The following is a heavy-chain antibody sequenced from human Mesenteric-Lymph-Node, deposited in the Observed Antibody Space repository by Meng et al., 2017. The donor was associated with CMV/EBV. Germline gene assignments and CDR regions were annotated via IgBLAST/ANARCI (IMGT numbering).Heavy chain of an antibody. J-gene: IGHJ4*02. Sequence: GESLKISCAASGFTFSTYSMNWVRQAPGKGLEWVSFITSSSTTIYYADSVRGRFTISRDNAKNSLYLQMNSLRAEDTAVYYCAGGPTSGSGYPYFDYWGQGTLVTVSS. CDR1: GFTFSTYS. CDR2: ITSSSTTI. CDR3: AGGPTSGSGYPYFDY. D-gene: IGHD3-3*01. V-gene: IGHV3-48*04.